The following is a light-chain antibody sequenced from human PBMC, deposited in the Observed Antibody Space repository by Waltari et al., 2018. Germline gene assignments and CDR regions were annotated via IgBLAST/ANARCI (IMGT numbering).Light chain of an antibody. CDR2: VNSDGSH. Sequence: QLVLTQSPSASASLGASVKLTCTLSSGHTTNIIAWLQQKPEKGPRSLMKVNSDGSHNTGVGIPYRFPGSSSGAERYLTISSLQSEDEADYYCQTGGHGTWVFGGGTRLTVL. CDR1: SGHTTNI. V-gene: IGLV4-69*01. J-gene: IGLJ3*02. CDR3: QTGGHGTWV.